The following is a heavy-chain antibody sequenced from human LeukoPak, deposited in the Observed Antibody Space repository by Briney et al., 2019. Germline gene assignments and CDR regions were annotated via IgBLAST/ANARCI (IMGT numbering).Heavy chain of an antibody. V-gene: IGHV3-73*01. D-gene: IGHD3-3*01. Sequence: GGSLRLSCAASGFTFSGSAMHWVRQASGKGLEWVGRIRSKANSYATAYAASVKGRFTISRDDSKNTAYLQMNSLKTEDTAVYYCTGGDFWSGYRQHYYYYYMDVWGKGTTVTVSS. CDR1: GFTFSGSA. J-gene: IGHJ6*03. CDR2: IRSKANSYAT. CDR3: TGGDFWSGYRQHYYYYYMDV.